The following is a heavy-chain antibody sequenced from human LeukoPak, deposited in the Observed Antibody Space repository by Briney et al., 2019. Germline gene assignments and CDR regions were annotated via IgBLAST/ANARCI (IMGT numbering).Heavy chain of an antibody. D-gene: IGHD2-21*02. J-gene: IGHJ4*02. CDR3: ARDAVTAQYFDY. V-gene: IGHV1-2*02. Sequence: GASVKVSCKASGYTFTSYYMHWVRQAPGQGLEWMGWINPNSGGTNYAQKFQGRVTMTRDTSISTAYMELSRLRSDDTAVYYCARDAVTAQYFDYWGQGTLVTVSS. CDR2: INPNSGGT. CDR1: GYTFTSYY.